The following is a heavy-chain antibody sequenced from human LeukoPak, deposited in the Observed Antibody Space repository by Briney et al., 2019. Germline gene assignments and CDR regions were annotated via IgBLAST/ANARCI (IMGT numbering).Heavy chain of an antibody. CDR2: IYWDDDR. J-gene: IGHJ4*02. V-gene: IGHV2-5*02. Sequence: SGPTLVNPTQTLTLTCTFSGFSLNTRGVGVGWVRQPPGRALEWLALIYWDDDRRYSPSLKSRLTITKDTSKNQVVLTMTNMDPVDTATYFCAHRKNYYDSSVFDNWGQGTLVTVSS. CDR3: AHRKNYYDSSVFDN. D-gene: IGHD3-22*01. CDR1: GFSLNTRGVG.